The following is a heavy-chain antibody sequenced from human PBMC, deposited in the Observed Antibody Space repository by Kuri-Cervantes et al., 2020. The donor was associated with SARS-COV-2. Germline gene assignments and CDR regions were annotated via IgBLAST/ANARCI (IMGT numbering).Heavy chain of an antibody. CDR1: GGSSSDYY. J-gene: IGHJ4*02. V-gene: IGHV4-34*01. D-gene: IGHD3-3*01. CDR2: IYYSGST. Sequence: LRLSCAVYGGSSSDYYWSWVRQPPGKGLEWIGSIYYSGSTYYNPSLKSRVPISVDTSKNQFSLKLSSVTAADTAVYYCARQRGGFLEWLLYYDYWGQGTLVTVSS. CDR3: ARQRGGFLEWLLYYDY.